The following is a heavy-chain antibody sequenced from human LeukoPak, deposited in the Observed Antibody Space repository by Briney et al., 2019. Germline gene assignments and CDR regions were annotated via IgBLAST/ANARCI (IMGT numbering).Heavy chain of an antibody. CDR1: GFTFDDYG. CDR3: ARGGFGGYDSNFDY. J-gene: IGHJ4*02. CDR2: INWNGGST. Sequence: GGSLRLSCAASGFTFDDYGMSWVRQAPGKGLEWVSGINWNGGSTGYADSVKGRFTISRDNPKNTLYLQMNSLRPEDTAVYYCARGGFGGYDSNFDYWGQGTLVTVSS. V-gene: IGHV3-20*04. D-gene: IGHD5-12*01.